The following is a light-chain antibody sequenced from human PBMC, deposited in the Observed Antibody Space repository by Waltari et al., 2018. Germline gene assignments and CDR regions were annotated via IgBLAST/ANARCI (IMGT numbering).Light chain of an antibody. CDR1: QSVSRF. V-gene: IGKV3-20*01. Sequence: EIVLPQSPGTCPFSPGKRVTLSCRASQSVSRFLAWYQQKPGQAPRLLIYGASTRATGIPARFSGSGSGTEFSLTISRLEPEDFAAYYCQKYDCLPATFGQGTKVEIK. J-gene: IGKJ1*01. CDR2: GAS. CDR3: QKYDCLPAT.